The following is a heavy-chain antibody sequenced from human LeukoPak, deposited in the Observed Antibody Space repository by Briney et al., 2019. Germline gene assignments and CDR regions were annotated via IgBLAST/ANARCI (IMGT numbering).Heavy chain of an antibody. V-gene: IGHV3-64*01. CDR3: ARGGSIAARPIDY. D-gene: IGHD6-6*01. CDR1: GFTFSSYA. CDR2: ISSNGGST. Sequence: TGGSLRLSCAASGFTFSSYAMHWVRHAPGKGLEYVSAISSNGGSTYYANSVKGRFTISRDNSKNTLFLQMGSLRAEDMAVYYCARGGSIAARPIDYWGQGTLVTVSS. J-gene: IGHJ4*02.